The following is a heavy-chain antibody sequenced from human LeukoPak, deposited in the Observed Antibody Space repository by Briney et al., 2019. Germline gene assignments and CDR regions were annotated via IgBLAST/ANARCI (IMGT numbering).Heavy chain of an antibody. CDR1: GFTFSSYG. CDR3: AEGYSSGWARSGFDY. CDR2: ISYDGSNN. V-gene: IGHV3-30*03. J-gene: IGHJ4*02. D-gene: IGHD6-19*01. Sequence: GGSLRLSCAASGFTFSSYGMHWVRQAPGKGLEWVGLISYDGSNNYYADSVKGRFTISRDSSKNRLYLQMNSLRAEDTAVYYCAEGYSSGWARSGFDYWGQGTLLWVSS.